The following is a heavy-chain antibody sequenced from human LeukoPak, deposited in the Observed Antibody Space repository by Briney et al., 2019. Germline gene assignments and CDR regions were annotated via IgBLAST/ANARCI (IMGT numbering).Heavy chain of an antibody. CDR1: GGSISSSSHY. CDR2: MDYSGST. Sequence: SETLSLTCTVSGGSISSSSHYWGWIRQPPGKGLEWIGSMDYSGSTYQNPSLKSRGTISLDTSKNQFSLKLSSVTAADTAVYYCASQSAGEEWGWFDPWGQGTLVTVSS. D-gene: IGHD3-3*01. V-gene: IGHV4-39*01. J-gene: IGHJ5*02. CDR3: ASQSAGEEWGWFDP.